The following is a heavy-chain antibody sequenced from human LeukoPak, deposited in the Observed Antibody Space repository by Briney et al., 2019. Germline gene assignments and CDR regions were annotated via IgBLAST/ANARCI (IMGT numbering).Heavy chain of an antibody. CDR2: ISAYNGNT. J-gene: IGHJ4*02. Sequence: GASVKVSCKASGYTFTSYGISWVRQAPGQGLEWMGWISAYNGNTNYAQKLQGRVTMTTDTSTSTAYMELRSLRSDDTAVYYCARVLLNSSSWVSEYWGQGTLVTVSS. CDR1: GYTFTSYG. CDR3: ARVLLNSSSWVSEY. D-gene: IGHD6-13*01. V-gene: IGHV1-18*01.